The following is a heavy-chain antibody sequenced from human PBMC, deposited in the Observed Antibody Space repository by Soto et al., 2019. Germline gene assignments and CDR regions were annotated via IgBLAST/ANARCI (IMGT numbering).Heavy chain of an antibody. D-gene: IGHD3-10*01. Sequence: PGWSLGLSCAPSVFTFINYAMFWVRQAPGKGLEWVSTIFAGGGSTYYADSVKGRFTISRDNSKNILFLQMDSLRAEDTAVYFCAKDLIRGDGYIDFDYWGQGTLVTVSS. CDR1: VFTFINYA. CDR2: IFAGGGST. J-gene: IGHJ4*02. CDR3: AKDLIRGDGYIDFDY. V-gene: IGHV3-23*01.